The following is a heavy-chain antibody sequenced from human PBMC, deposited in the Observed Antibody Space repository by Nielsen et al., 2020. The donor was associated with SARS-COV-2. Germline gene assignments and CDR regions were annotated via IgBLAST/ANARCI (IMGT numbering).Heavy chain of an antibody. V-gene: IGHV3-20*04. Sequence: GESLKISCAASGFTFDDYGMSWVRQAPGKGLEWVSGINWNGGSTGYADSVKGRFTISRDNAKNSLYLQMNSLRAEDTALYYCASTGFGYYYYGMDVWGQGTTVTVSS. D-gene: IGHD3-16*01. CDR3: ASTGFGYYYYGMDV. CDR1: GFTFDDYG. CDR2: INWNGGST. J-gene: IGHJ6*02.